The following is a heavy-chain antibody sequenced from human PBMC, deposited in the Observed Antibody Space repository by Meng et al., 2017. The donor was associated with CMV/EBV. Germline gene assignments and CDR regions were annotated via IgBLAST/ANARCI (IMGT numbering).Heavy chain of an antibody. J-gene: IGHJ4*02. D-gene: IGHD4-11*01. V-gene: IGHV1-69*10. Sequence: SVKVSCKASGGTFSSYAISWVRQAPGQGLEWMGGIIPILGIANYAQKFQGRVTITADKSTSTAYMELSSLRSEDTAVYYCARAPDPKPTTVTTSEYYFDYWGQGTLVTVSS. CDR1: GGTFSSYA. CDR2: IIPILGIA. CDR3: ARAPDPKPTTVTTSEYYFDY.